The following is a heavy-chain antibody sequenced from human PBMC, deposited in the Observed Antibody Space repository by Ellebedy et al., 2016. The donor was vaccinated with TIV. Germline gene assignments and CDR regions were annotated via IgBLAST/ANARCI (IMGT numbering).Heavy chain of an antibody. CDR1: RYTFTSYG. D-gene: IGHD3-16*02. CDR2: ISAYNGNT. CDR3: ARDQGDDYVWGSYLDY. Sequence: AASVKVSCKASRYTFTSYGISWARQAPGQGLEWMGWISAYNGNTNYAQKLQGRVTMTTDTSTSTAYMELRSLRSDDTAVYYCARDQGDDYVWGSYLDYWGQGTLVTVSS. V-gene: IGHV1-18*01. J-gene: IGHJ4*02.